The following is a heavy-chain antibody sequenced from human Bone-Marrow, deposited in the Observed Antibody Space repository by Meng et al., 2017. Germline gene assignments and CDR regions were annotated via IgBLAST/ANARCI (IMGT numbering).Heavy chain of an antibody. J-gene: IGHJ4*02. CDR2: ISYDGSNK. CDR3: ARPPPHSGYGASYFDY. Sequence: VQLGASGGGLVKPGGSLRLSCEAAGFTFSSFAMHWVRQAPGKGLEWVVVISYDGSNKYYADSVKGRFTISRDNSKNTLYLQMNSLRAEDTAVYYCARPPPHSGYGASYFDYWGQGTLVTVSS. D-gene: IGHD5-12*01. CDR1: GFTFSSFA. V-gene: IGHV3-30*01.